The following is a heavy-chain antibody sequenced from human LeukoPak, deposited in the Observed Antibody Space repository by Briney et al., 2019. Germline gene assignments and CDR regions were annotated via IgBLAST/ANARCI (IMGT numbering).Heavy chain of an antibody. Sequence: PGGSLRLSCAASGFTFSSYSMNWVRQAPGKGLEWVSSISSSSSYIYYADSVKGRFTISRDNAKNSLYLQMNSLRAEDTTVYYCARAKQVGFDYWGQGTLVTVSS. V-gene: IGHV3-21*01. CDR3: ARAKQVGFDY. J-gene: IGHJ4*02. CDR1: GFTFSSYS. CDR2: ISSSSSYI. D-gene: IGHD1-26*01.